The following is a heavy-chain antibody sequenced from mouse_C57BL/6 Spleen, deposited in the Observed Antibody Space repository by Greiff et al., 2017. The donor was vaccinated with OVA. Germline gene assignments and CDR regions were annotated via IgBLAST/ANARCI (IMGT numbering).Heavy chain of an antibody. CDR1: GYTFTSYW. V-gene: IGHV1-52*01. J-gene: IGHJ2*01. CDR3: ATSIHYFDY. CDR2: IDPSDSGT. Sequence: QVQLQQPGAELVRPGSSVKLSCKASGYTFTSYWMHWVKQRPIQGLEWIGNIDPSDSGTHYNQKFKDKATLTVDKSSSTAYMQLSSLTSEDSAVYYCATSIHYFDYWGQGTTLTVSS.